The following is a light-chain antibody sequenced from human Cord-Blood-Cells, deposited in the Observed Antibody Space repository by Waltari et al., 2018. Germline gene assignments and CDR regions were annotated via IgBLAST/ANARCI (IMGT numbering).Light chain of an antibody. Sequence: EIVLTQSPATLSLSPGERATLSCRASQSVSSYLAWYQQKPGQAPRLLIYDASNRATGIPARFMGSGSGTDFTLTISSLEPEDFAVYYWQQRSNWPRTFGQGTKVEIK. CDR3: QQRSNWPRT. CDR1: QSVSSY. V-gene: IGKV3-11*01. J-gene: IGKJ1*01. CDR2: DAS.